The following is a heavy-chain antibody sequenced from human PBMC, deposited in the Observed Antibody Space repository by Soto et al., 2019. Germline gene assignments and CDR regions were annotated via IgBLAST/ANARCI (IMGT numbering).Heavy chain of an antibody. CDR3: ARFSSTVTTFVNAFDI. D-gene: IGHD4-4*01. CDR2: VNAGTGNV. J-gene: IGHJ3*02. Sequence: ASVKVSCKASGYTFTTFAIHWVRQAPGQGLEWKGWVNAGTGNVQYSQNYQNKVTLTRDTSASTAYMELKSLRSENTNVNKCARFSSTVTTFVNAFDIWGQGTMVTVSS. V-gene: IGHV1-3*01. CDR1: GYTFTTFA.